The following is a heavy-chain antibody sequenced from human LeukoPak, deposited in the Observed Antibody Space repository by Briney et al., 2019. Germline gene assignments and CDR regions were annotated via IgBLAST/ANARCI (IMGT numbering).Heavy chain of an antibody. D-gene: IGHD3-3*01. CDR3: AKRRFLEWLSPHAFDI. CDR1: AGSFSGYY. Sequence: SETLSLTCTVYAGSFSGYYWSWIRQPPGKGLEWIGEINHSGSTNYNPSLKSRVTISVDTSKNQFSLKLNSVTAADTAVHYCAKRRFLEWLSPHAFDIWGQGTMVTVSS. J-gene: IGHJ3*02. CDR2: INHSGST. V-gene: IGHV4-34*01.